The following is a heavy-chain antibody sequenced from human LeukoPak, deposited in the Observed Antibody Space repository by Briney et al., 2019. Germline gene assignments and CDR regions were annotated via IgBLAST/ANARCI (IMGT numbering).Heavy chain of an antibody. V-gene: IGHV3-23*01. D-gene: IGHD3-16*02. CDR1: GFTFSAYA. CDR3: ARDSSPGYYDYVWGTYPRY. J-gene: IGHJ4*02. Sequence: GGSLRLSCEASGFTFSAYAMTWVRQAPGKGLEWVSSIGSDNKPHYSESVKGRFAISRDNSKSMLFLQLNSLRAEDTALYYCARDSSPGYYDYVWGTYPRYWGQGTLVTVSS. CDR2: IGSDNKP.